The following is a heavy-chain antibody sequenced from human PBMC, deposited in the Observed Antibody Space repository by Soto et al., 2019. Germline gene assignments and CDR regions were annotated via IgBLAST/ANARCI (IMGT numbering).Heavy chain of an antibody. CDR1: GCSISSSSYY. V-gene: IGHV4-39*01. J-gene: IGHJ6*02. CDR3: ASRIERRGYYYYGMDV. CDR2: IYYSGST. Sequence: PSETLSLTCTVSGCSISSSSYYWGWIRQPPGKGLEWIGSIYYSGSTYYNPSLKSRVTISVDTSKNQFSLKLSSVTAADTAVYYCASRIERRGYYYYGMDVWGQGTTVTVSS. D-gene: IGHD5-12*01.